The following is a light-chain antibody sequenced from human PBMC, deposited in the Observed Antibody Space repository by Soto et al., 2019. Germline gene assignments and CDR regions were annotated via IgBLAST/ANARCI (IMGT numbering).Light chain of an antibody. CDR3: SSYTTFSTLE. CDR1: SSDIGAYDS. Sequence: QSALTQPVSVSGSPGQSITIPCTGTSSDIGAYDSVSWYQQYPGKAPKLIIYDVANRPSGVSDRLSGSKSGNTASLTISGLQAEDEADYYCSSYTTFSTLELGGGTKLTVL. CDR2: DVA. J-gene: IGLJ2*01. V-gene: IGLV2-14*01.